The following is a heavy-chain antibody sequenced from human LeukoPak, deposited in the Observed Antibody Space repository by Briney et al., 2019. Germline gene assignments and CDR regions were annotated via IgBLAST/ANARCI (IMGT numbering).Heavy chain of an antibody. CDR1: GFTFSSYG. CDR3: AKGIQLWQYYYMDV. D-gene: IGHD5-18*01. V-gene: IGHV3-30*02. CDR2: IRYDGSNK. J-gene: IGHJ6*03. Sequence: GGSLRLSCAASGFTFSSYGVHWVRQAPGKGLEWVAFIRYDGSNKYYADSVKGRFTISRDNSKNTLYLQMNSLRAEDTAVYYCAKGIQLWQYYYMDVWGKGTTVTISS.